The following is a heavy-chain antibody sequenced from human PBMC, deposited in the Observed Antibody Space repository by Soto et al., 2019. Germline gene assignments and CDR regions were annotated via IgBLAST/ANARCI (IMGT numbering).Heavy chain of an antibody. CDR1: GVTIRRGGYC. J-gene: IGHJ5*02. Sequence: LSLNCTCPGVTIRRGGYCWSWNRQHPGKGLEWNGYIYYSGSTYYNPFLKSRVTITVDTSKNQFSLKLSSVTAADTAVDDCARAPRGYYGSGSYFSGNWFDPWGQGTLVTVSS. CDR3: ARAPRGYYGSGSYFSGNWFDP. D-gene: IGHD3-10*01. CDR2: IYYSGST. V-gene: IGHV4-31*02.